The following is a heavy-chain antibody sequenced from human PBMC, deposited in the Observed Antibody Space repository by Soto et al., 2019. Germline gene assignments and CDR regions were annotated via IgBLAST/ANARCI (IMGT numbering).Heavy chain of an antibody. Sequence: SETLSLTCTVSGGSISSYYWSWIRQPPGKGLEWIGYIYYSGSTNYNPSLKSRVTISVDTSKNQFSLKLSSVTAADTAVYYCARALLPPSVAAPKLYFDYWGQGTLVTVSS. CDR1: GGSISSYY. J-gene: IGHJ4*02. CDR2: IYYSGST. D-gene: IGHD2-15*01. V-gene: IGHV4-59*01. CDR3: ARALLPPSVAAPKLYFDY.